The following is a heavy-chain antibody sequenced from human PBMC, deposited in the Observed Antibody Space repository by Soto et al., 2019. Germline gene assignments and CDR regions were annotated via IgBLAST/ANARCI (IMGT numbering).Heavy chain of an antibody. J-gene: IGHJ4*02. CDR3: ASSLNILMVPYDYFDY. Sequence: PGGSLRLSCAASGFTFSSYSMNWVRQAPGKGLEWVSSISSSSSYIYYADSVKGRFTISRDNVKNSLYLQMNSLRAEDTAVYYCASSLNILMVPYDYFDYWGQGTLVTVSS. CDR1: GFTFSSYS. V-gene: IGHV3-21*01. CDR2: ISSSSSYI. D-gene: IGHD2-8*01.